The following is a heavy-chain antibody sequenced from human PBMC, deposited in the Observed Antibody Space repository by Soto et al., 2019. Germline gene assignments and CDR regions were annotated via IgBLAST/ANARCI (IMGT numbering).Heavy chain of an antibody. D-gene: IGHD4-17*01. CDR2: ISYDGSNK. Sequence: GGSLRLSCAASGFTFSSYGMHWVRQAPGKGLEWVAVISYDGSNKYYADSVKGRFTISRDNSKNTLYLQMNSLRAEDTAVYYCAKTLFTVTPLWGYYYGMDVWGQGTTVTVSS. CDR1: GFTFSSYG. CDR3: AKTLFTVTPLWGYYYGMDV. J-gene: IGHJ6*02. V-gene: IGHV3-30*18.